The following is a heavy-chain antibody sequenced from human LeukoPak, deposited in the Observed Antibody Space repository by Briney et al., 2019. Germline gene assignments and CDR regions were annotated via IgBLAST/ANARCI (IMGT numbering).Heavy chain of an antibody. V-gene: IGHV3-15*01. D-gene: IGHD2-2*02. J-gene: IGHJ4*02. CDR3: TTNLGGYCSSTSCYSFGY. CDR2: IKSKTDGGTT. CDR1: GFTFSNAW. Sequence: PGGSLRLSCAASGFTFSNAWMSWVRQAPGKGLEWVGRIKSKTDGGTTDYAAPVKGRFTISRDDSKNTLYLQMNSLKTEDTAVYYCTTNLGGYCSSTSCYSFGYWGQGTLVTVSP.